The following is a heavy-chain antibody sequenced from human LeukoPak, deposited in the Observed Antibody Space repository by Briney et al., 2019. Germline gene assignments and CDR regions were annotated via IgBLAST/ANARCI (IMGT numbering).Heavy chain of an antibody. CDR3: ARGGVSGGAFDI. CDR2: MYFSGTT. Sequence: SETPSLTCTVSGDSISNYHWSWIRQPAGKGLEWIGRMYFSGTTNYNPSLKSRVIVSMDTSKNQFSLRLSSVTAADTAVYYCARGGVSGGAFDIWGHGTMVTVSS. CDR1: GDSISNYH. V-gene: IGHV4-4*07. D-gene: IGHD5-12*01. J-gene: IGHJ3*02.